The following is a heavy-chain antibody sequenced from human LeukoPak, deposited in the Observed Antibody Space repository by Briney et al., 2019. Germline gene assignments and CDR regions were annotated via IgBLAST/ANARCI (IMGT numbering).Heavy chain of an antibody. CDR1: GFPFTNYA. J-gene: IGHJ4*02. CDR3: AREADEENFFDY. V-gene: IGHV3-23*01. CDR2: ISGDGGTT. Sequence: GRSLRLSCAASGFPFTNYAMSWVRQAPGKGLECVSVISGDGGTTYYADFVKGRFTISRDNSKNTLYLQMNSLTTEDTTVYYCAREADEENFFDYWGQGTLVTVSS.